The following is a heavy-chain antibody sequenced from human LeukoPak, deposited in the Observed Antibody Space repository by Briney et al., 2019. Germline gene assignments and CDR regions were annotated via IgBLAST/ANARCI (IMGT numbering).Heavy chain of an antibody. CDR1: GGSFSRSY. J-gene: IGHJ4*02. Sequence: PSETLSLTRNVSGGSFSRSYWSWIRQPAGKGLEWIGRFYPTGVSNYHPSLRSRVTMSVDTSKNQFFLKLTSVTAADTAVYYCAKVAGASEKYFDYWGQGILVTVSS. CDR2: FYPTGVS. V-gene: IGHV4-4*07. D-gene: IGHD1-26*01. CDR3: AKVAGASEKYFDY.